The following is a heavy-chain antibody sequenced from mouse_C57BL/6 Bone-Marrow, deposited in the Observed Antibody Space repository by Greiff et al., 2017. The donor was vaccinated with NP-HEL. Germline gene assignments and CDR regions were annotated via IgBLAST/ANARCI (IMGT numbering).Heavy chain of an antibody. CDR1: GYTFTDYN. J-gene: IGHJ2*01. V-gene: IGHV1-22*01. D-gene: IGHD5-1-1*01. Sequence: EVKLVESGPELVKPGASVKMSCKASGYTFTDYNMHWVKQSHGKSLEWIGYINPNNGGTSYNQKFKGKATLTVNKSSSTAYMELRSLTSEDSAVYYCANTGEYFDYWGQGTTLTVSS. CDR2: INPNNGGT. CDR3: ANTGEYFDY.